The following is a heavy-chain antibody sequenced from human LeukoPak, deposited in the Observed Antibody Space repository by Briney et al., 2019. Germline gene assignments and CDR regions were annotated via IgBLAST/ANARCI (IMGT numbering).Heavy chain of an antibody. D-gene: IGHD6-19*01. CDR2: ISGSGDKT. CDR3: ARWDSSGWNY. Sequence: GGSLRLSCAASGFTFNTYAMSWVRQAPGKGLQWVSTISGSGDKTYYAGSVKGRFTISRDNAKNTLYLQMNSLRAEDTAVYYCARWDSSGWNYWGQGTLVTVSS. V-gene: IGHV3-23*01. J-gene: IGHJ4*02. CDR1: GFTFNTYA.